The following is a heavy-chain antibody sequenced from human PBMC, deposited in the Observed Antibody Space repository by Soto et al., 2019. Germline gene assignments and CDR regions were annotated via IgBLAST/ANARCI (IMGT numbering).Heavy chain of an antibody. J-gene: IGHJ4*02. Sequence: EVQLLESGGGLVQPGGSLRLSCAASGFTFSSYAMNWVRQAPGKGLECVSVISGSGGSTYYADSVKGRFTISRDNSKNTLYLQMNSLRAEDTAVYYCAKRGSGSYFDYWGQGTLVTDSS. D-gene: IGHD1-26*01. V-gene: IGHV3-23*01. CDR2: ISGSGGST. CDR1: GFTFSSYA. CDR3: AKRGSGSYFDY.